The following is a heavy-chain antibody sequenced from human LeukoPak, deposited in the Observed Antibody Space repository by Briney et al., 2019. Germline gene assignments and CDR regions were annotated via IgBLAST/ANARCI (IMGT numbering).Heavy chain of an antibody. CDR3: AKDDSSGYYHDH. Sequence: GGSLRLSCVGSGFRFSNYAMNWVRQAPGQGLQWVSSLSPSGSRTSYADSVKGRFTISRDNSKNTLYLQLDRLRADDTASYYLAKDDSSGYYHDHWGQGTLVTVSS. J-gene: IGHJ5*02. V-gene: IGHV3-23*01. D-gene: IGHD3-22*01. CDR2: LSPSGSRT. CDR1: GFRFSNYA.